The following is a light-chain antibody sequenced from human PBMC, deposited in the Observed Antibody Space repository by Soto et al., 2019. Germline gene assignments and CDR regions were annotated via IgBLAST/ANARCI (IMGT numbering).Light chain of an antibody. Sequence: DIQMTQSPTSLSASVGDRVTLTCRASQSIRNSAWYQQKHWNAPKLLIYAASTFNSGAPSRFSGSGSGTDFSLTINSLPPDVVANYSCQKYSSVPVFGPGTKVEIK. CDR2: AAS. CDR1: QSIRNS. CDR3: QKYSSVPV. J-gene: IGKJ3*01. V-gene: IGKV1-27*01.